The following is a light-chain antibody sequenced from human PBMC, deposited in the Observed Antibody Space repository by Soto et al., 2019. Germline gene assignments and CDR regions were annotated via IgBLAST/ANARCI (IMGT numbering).Light chain of an antibody. CDR2: DAS. CDR3: QQYTNANNPWM. CDR1: QTTTTW. V-gene: IGKV1-5*01. J-gene: IGKJ1*01. Sequence: DIQMTQSPPTLSASVVDRVIITCRASQTTTTWMAWYQQNPGKAPKPLVYDASTLQSGVATRFSGSGSGTEFTLIISGLQPEDSATYYCQQYTNANNPWMFGQGTKVDIK.